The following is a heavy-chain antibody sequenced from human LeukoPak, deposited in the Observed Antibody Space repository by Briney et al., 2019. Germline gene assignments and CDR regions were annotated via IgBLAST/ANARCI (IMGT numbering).Heavy chain of an antibody. CDR2: IKQDGSEM. D-gene: IGHD1-26*01. CDR1: GFTFSSYW. Sequence: GGSLRLSCAASGFTFSSYWMSWVRQAPGKGLEWVATIKQDGSEMYYVDSVKGRFTISRDNAQNSLYLLMNSLRDEDAAVYFCASMWEGGYWGQGTQLTVSS. J-gene: IGHJ4*02. V-gene: IGHV3-7*01. CDR3: ASMWEGGY.